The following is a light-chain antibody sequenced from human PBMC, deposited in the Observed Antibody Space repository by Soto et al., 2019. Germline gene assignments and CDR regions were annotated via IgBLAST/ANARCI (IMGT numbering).Light chain of an antibody. Sequence: QSALTQPASVSGSPGQSITISCTGTSSDVGSYNLVSWYQQHPGKAPKLMIYEVSKRPSGVSNRFSGSKSGNTASLTISGLQAEDEADYYCCSYAGSSTLVFGTGTQLTV. J-gene: IGLJ1*01. CDR2: EVS. V-gene: IGLV2-23*02. CDR3: CSYAGSSTLV. CDR1: SSDVGSYNL.